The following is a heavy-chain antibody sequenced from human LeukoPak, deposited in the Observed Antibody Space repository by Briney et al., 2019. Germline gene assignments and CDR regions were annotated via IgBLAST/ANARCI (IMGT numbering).Heavy chain of an antibody. V-gene: IGHV3-11*01. J-gene: IGHJ4*02. CDR3: ARTESPGIAAAAFDY. D-gene: IGHD6-13*01. CDR2: ISSSGSTI. CDR1: GFTFSDYY. Sequence: GGFLRLSCAASGFTFSDYYMSWIRQAPGKGLEWVSYISSSGSTIYYADSVKGRFTISRDNAKNSLYLQMNSLRAEDTAVYYCARTESPGIAAAAFDYWGQGTLVTVSS.